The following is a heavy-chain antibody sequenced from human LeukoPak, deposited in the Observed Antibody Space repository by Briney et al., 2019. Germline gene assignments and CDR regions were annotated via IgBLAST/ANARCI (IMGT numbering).Heavy chain of an antibody. J-gene: IGHJ4*02. V-gene: IGHV3-30-3*01. CDR1: GFTFSSYA. Sequence: GGSLRLSCAASGFTFSSYAMHWVRQAPGKGLEWVAVISYDGSNKYYADSVKGRFTISRDNSKNTLYLQMNSLRAEDTAVYYCARASVYYDSSGYSGPFDYWGQGTLVTVSS. CDR3: ARASVYYDSSGYSGPFDY. D-gene: IGHD3-22*01. CDR2: ISYDGSNK.